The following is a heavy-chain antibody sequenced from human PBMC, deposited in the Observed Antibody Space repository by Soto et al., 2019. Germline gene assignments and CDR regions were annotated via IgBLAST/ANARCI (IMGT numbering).Heavy chain of an antibody. J-gene: IGHJ5*02. Sequence: GGSLRLSCAASGFTFSSYSMNWVRQAPGKGLEWVSYISSSSSTIYYADSVKGRFTISRDNAKNSLYLQMNSLRAEDTAVYYCARSANPPRLLWFGELNLWGQGTLVTVSS. CDR1: GFTFSSYS. CDR3: ARSANPPRLLWFGELNL. D-gene: IGHD3-10*01. CDR2: ISSSSSTI. V-gene: IGHV3-48*01.